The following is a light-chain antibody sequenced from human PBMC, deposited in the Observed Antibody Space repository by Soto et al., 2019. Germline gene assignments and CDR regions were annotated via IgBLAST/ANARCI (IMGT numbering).Light chain of an antibody. J-gene: IGKJ1*01. V-gene: IGKV3-15*01. CDR2: GAS. CDR1: QSVGSN. CDR3: QQSYSTRSWT. Sequence: EIVLTQSPGTLSLSPGERATLSCRASQSVGSNLAWYQQKPGQVPRLLIYGASNRATGVSARFSGSGSGTEFTLTISSLQPEDFATYYCQQSYSTRSWTFGQGTKV.